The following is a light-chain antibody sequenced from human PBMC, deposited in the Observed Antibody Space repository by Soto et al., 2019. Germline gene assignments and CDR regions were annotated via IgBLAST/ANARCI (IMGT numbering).Light chain of an antibody. CDR1: QGIKNY. J-gene: IGKJ3*01. Sequence: DSQMTQSPSSLSASVGDRVTITCRASQGIKNYLAWYQQKPGKAPNLLIYAASTLQSGVPSRFSGRGSGTDFTLTISSLQAEDVAIYYCQTYNSASFAFGPGTKVDIK. CDR2: AAS. V-gene: IGKV1-27*01. CDR3: QTYNSASFA.